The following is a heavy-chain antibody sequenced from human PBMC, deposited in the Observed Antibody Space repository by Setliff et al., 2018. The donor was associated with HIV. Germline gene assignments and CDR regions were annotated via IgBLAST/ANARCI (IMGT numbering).Heavy chain of an antibody. J-gene: IGHJ4*02. CDR3: ARREATYYYDTRYFDY. Sequence: SQTLSLTCTVSGGSISSGDYYWSWIRQHPGKGLEWIGYINYSGSTYYTPSLKSRLNISLDTSKNQFSLKLTSVTAADTAVYYCARREATYYYDTRYFDYWGQGTLVTVSS. V-gene: IGHV4-31*03. D-gene: IGHD3-22*01. CDR1: GGSISSGDYY. CDR2: INYSGST.